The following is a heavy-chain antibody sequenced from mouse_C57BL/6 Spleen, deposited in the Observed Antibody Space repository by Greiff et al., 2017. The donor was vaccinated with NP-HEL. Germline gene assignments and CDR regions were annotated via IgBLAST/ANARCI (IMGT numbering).Heavy chain of an antibody. D-gene: IGHD1-1*01. CDR1: GYTFTDYN. V-gene: IGHV1-18*01. CDR3: ARAYGSSQYYAMDY. J-gene: IGHJ4*01. CDR2: INPNNGGT. Sequence: EVKLQESGPELVKPGASVKIPCKASGYTFTDYNMDWVKQSHGKSLEWIGDINPNNGGTINNQKFKGKATLTVDKSSSTAYMELRSLTSEDTAVYYCARAYGSSQYYAMDYWGQGTSVTVSS.